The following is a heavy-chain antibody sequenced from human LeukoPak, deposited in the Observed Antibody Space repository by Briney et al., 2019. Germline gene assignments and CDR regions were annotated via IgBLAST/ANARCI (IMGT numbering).Heavy chain of an antibody. CDR2: IKQDGSEK. Sequence: GGSLRLSCAASGFTFSNAWMSWVRQAPGKGLEWVANIKQDGSEKYYVDPVKGRFTISRDNAKNSLYLQMNSLRAEDTAVYYCARDPDFWSGYYGDYWGQGTLVTVSS. V-gene: IGHV3-7*01. CDR3: ARDPDFWSGYYGDY. D-gene: IGHD3-3*01. CDR1: GFTFSNAW. J-gene: IGHJ4*02.